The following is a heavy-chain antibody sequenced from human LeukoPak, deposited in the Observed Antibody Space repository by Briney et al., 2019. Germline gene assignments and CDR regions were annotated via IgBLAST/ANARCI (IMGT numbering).Heavy chain of an antibody. V-gene: IGHV3-21*01. D-gene: IGHD6-13*01. Sequence: GGSLRLSCAASGFTFSSYSMNWVRQAPGKGLEWVSSISSSSSYIYYADSVKGRFTISRDNAKNSLYLQMNSLRAEDTAVYYCARRSSSWYGSNDYWGQGTLVTVSS. CDR3: ARRSSSWYGSNDY. CDR1: GFTFSSYS. J-gene: IGHJ4*02. CDR2: ISSSSSYI.